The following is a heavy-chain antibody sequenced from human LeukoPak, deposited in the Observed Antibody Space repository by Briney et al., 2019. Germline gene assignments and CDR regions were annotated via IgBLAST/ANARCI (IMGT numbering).Heavy chain of an antibody. CDR3: ARGKTVAYYFDD. V-gene: IGHV3-53*01. J-gene: IGHJ4*02. Sequence: GGSLRLSCAVSGFTVSNNYMSWVRQAPGKGLEWVSLIYSGGKTYYADSVKGRFTISTDNSKNTLYLQMNSLRAEDTAVYYCARGKTVAYYFDDWGQGILVTVSS. D-gene: IGHD4-23*01. CDR1: GFTVSNNY. CDR2: IYSGGKT.